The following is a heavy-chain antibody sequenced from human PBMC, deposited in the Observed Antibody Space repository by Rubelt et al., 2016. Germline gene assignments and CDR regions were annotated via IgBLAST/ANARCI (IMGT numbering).Heavy chain of an antibody. V-gene: IGHV3-23*01. Sequence: VRPGGSLRLSCAASGFTFTTYAMTWVRQAPGKGLECVSGVSGSGGSTDYADSVKGRFTISRDNSKNSLYLQMNSLRAEDTAVYYCARGQKRTTMLLFDYWGQGTLVTVSS. CDR1: GFTFTTYA. CDR3: ARGQKRTTMLLFDY. J-gene: IGHJ4*02. D-gene: IGHD4-17*01. CDR2: VSGSGGST.